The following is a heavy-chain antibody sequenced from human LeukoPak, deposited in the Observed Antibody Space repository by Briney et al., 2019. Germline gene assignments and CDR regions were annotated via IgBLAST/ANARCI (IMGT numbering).Heavy chain of an antibody. CDR3: ARDIAAAWETTHAFDI. CDR1: GFSFSSSA. V-gene: IGHV3-66*01. D-gene: IGHD6-13*01. J-gene: IGHJ3*02. CDR2: TYSGGST. Sequence: PGGSLRLSCAASGFSFSSSAMSWVRQAPGEGLGWVSVTYSGGSTYYADSVKGRFTISRDNSKNTLYLQMNSLRAEDTAVYYCARDIAAAWETTHAFDIWGQGTMVTVSS.